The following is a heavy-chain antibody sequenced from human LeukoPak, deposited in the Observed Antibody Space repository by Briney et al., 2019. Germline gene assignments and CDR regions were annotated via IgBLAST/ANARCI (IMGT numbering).Heavy chain of an antibody. J-gene: IGHJ5*02. CDR1: GGTFSSYA. CDR2: IIPILGIA. V-gene: IGHV1-69*04. D-gene: IGHD3-10*01. Sequence: SVKVSCKASGGTFSSYAISWVRQAPGQGLEWMGRIIPILGIANYAQKFQGRVTITADKSTSTAYMELSSLRSEDTAVYYCASNYGSGMYWFDPWGQGTLVTVSS. CDR3: ASNYGSGMYWFDP.